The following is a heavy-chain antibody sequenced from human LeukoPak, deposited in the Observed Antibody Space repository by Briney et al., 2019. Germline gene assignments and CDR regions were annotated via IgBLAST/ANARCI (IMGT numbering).Heavy chain of an antibody. CDR2: IGGSGVNR. D-gene: IGHD1-1*01. CDR3: ARDGIRRATGTLGNWFDP. Sequence: GGSLRLSCAASGFTFSSYAMHWVRQAPGKGLEWVSTIGGSGVNRYYADSVKGRFTISRDNSENTLYLQMNSLRVEDTAVYYCARDGIRRATGTLGNWFDPWGQGTLVTVSS. J-gene: IGHJ5*02. CDR1: GFTFSSYA. V-gene: IGHV3-23*01.